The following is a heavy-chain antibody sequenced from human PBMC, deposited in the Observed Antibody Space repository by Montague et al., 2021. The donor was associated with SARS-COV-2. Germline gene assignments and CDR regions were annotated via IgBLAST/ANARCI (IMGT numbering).Heavy chain of an antibody. Sequence: SLRLSCAASGFTVSRYAMPLVRQAPGQGLEWVSTISGSGDTIEYAYSXXVHFPISRDNSKNTLYLQMNGLRDGDRAIYYCAKDLFDTNLADALDIWGQGTVVTVSS. CDR3: AKDLFDTNLADALDI. CDR2: ISGSGDTI. CDR1: GFTVSRYA. D-gene: IGHD3-3*01. J-gene: IGHJ3*02. V-gene: IGHV3-23*01.